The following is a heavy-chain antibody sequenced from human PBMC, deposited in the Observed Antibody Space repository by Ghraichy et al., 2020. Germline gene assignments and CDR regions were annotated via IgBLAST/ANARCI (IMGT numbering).Heavy chain of an antibody. D-gene: IGHD3-10*01. CDR3: ATYRPWLGGSYYFDY. V-gene: IGHV4-39*01. CDR1: GGSISSSSYY. CDR2: IYYSGST. J-gene: IGHJ4*02. Sequence: SETLSLTCTVSGGSISSSSYYWGWIRQPPGKGLEWIGSIYYSGSTYYNPSLKSRVTISVDTSKNQFSLKLSSVTAADTAVYYCATYRPWLGGSYYFDYWGQGTLVTVSS.